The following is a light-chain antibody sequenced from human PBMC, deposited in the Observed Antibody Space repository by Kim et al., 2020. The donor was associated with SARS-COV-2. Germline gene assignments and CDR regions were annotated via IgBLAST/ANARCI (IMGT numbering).Light chain of an antibody. CDR2: DAS. CDR1: QGIASA. J-gene: IGKJ5*01. Sequence: AIQLTQSPPSLSASVGDRVTITCRASQGIASALAWYQQKPGRAPKLLIYDASSLQSGVPSRFSGSGSGTDFSLTISSLQPEDFATYYCQQFKSYPITFGQGTRLEIK. CDR3: QQFKSYPIT. V-gene: IGKV1-13*02.